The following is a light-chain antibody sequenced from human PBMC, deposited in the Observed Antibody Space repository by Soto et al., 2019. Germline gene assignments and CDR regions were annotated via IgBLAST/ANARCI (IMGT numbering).Light chain of an antibody. CDR2: GAY. CDR3: KQYGSSPGT. J-gene: IGKJ1*01. Sequence: EVVMTQSPATLSVSPGERATLSCRASQSVTSNYLAWYQQKPGQAHRLLIYGAYSRATGIQDRFSGSGSGTDFTLTIRRLEPEDFAVYYCKQYGSSPGTFGQGTKVDIK. V-gene: IGKV3-20*01. CDR1: QSVTSNY.